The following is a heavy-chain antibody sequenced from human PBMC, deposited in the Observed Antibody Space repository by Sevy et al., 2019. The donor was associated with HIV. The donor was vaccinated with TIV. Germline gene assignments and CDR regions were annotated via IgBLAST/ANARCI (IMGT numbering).Heavy chain of an antibody. CDR2: IIPIFGTA. Sequence: ASVKVSCKASGGTFSSYAISWVRQAPGQGLEWMGGIIPIFGTANYAQKFQGRVTITADKSTSTAYMELSSLRSEDTAVYYCARVGGGESYYDSSGYYYPFDYWGQGTLVTVSS. CDR1: GGTFSSYA. D-gene: IGHD3-22*01. CDR3: ARVGGGESYYDSSGYYYPFDY. V-gene: IGHV1-69*06. J-gene: IGHJ4*02.